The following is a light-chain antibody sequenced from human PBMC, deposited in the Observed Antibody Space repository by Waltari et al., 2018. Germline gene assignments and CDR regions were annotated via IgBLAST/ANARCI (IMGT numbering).Light chain of an antibody. CDR2: DVT. V-gene: IGLV2-11*01. Sequence: QSALTQPRSVSGSPGQSVTISCTGISSEVGDFNFVSWDQQPPGEAPKLMIYDVTKRPSGVPDRLSGSKSGNTASLTISGLQAEDEATYYCCSYIGTHTNWVFGGGTKLTVL. CDR3: CSYIGTHTNWV. J-gene: IGLJ3*02. CDR1: SSEVGDFNF.